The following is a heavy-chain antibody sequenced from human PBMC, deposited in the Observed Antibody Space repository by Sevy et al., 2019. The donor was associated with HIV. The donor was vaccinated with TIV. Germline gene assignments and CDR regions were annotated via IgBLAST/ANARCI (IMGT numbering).Heavy chain of an antibody. J-gene: IGHJ4*02. CDR2: IKQDGSEK. Sequence: GGSLRLSCAASGFTFSSYWMSWVRQAPGKGLEWVANIKQDGSEKYYVDSVKGRFTISRDNAKNSLYLEMNSLRAEDTAVYYCASYKREWELVSWLYYFDYWGQGTLVTVSS. CDR1: GFTFSSYW. V-gene: IGHV3-7*01. CDR3: ASYKREWELVSWLYYFDY. D-gene: IGHD1-26*01.